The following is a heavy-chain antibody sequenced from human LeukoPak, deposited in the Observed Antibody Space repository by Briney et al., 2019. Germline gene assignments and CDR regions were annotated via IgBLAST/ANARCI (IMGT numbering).Heavy chain of an antibody. CDR3: ARRGGSGRSFDY. Sequence: SETLSLTCTVSGGSVSSGTYYWSWIRQTPWKGLEWIGYIYYTGSTNYNPSLKSRLTISVGTSKNQFSLKLSSVTAADTAVYYCARRGGSGRSFDYWGQGTLVTVSS. V-gene: IGHV4-61*01. CDR2: IYYTGST. CDR1: GGSVSSGTYY. D-gene: IGHD3-10*01. J-gene: IGHJ4*02.